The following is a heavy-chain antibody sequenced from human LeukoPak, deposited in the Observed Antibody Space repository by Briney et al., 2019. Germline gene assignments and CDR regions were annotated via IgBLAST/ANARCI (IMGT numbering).Heavy chain of an antibody. CDR3: AKGGGPRAFDI. V-gene: IGHV3-23*01. Sequence: GGSLRLSCAASGFTFSNYAMTWVRQAPGKGLEWVSGISGGGGNTYYADSVKGRFTISRDNSKKTVHLQMSSLRAEDTAVYYCAKGGGPRAFDIWGQGTVVTVSS. CDR2: ISGGGGNT. CDR1: GFTFSNYA. D-gene: IGHD6-25*01. J-gene: IGHJ3*02.